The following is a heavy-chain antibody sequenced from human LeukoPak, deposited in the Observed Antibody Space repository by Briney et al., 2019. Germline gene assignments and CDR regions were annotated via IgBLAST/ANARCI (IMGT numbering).Heavy chain of an antibody. Sequence: GGSLRLSCEGSGFTFNNYGMSWVRQAPGKGLEWVSAISGSGGSTYYADSVKGRLTISRDNSKNTLYLQMNSLRAEDTAVYYCTKEGGYYYYYGMDVWGQGTTVTVSS. J-gene: IGHJ6*02. V-gene: IGHV3-23*01. CDR3: TKEGGYYYYYGMDV. CDR2: ISGSGGST. D-gene: IGHD3-16*01. CDR1: GFTFNNYG.